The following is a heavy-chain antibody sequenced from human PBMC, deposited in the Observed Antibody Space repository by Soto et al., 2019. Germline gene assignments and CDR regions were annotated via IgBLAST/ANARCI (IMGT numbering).Heavy chain of an antibody. Sequence: SVKVSCKASGGTFSSYAISWVRQAPGQVLEWMGGIIPIFGTANYAQKFQGRVTITADKSTSTAYMELSSLRSEDTAVYYCARDGRGATVDAFDIWGQGTMVTV. J-gene: IGHJ3*02. CDR2: IIPIFGTA. CDR3: ARDGRGATVDAFDI. CDR1: GGTFSSYA. V-gene: IGHV1-69*06. D-gene: IGHD1-26*01.